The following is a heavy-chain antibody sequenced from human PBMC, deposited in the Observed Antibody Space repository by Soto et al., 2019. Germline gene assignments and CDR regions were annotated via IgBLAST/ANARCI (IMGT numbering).Heavy chain of an antibody. J-gene: IGHJ4*02. CDR1: GGTFSSYA. V-gene: IGHV1-69*13. D-gene: IGHD5-18*01. CDR3: ARGQGGMDTIKVYFEY. CDR2: IIPIFGTA. Sequence: SVKVSCKASGGTFSSYAISWVRQAPGQGLEWMGGIIPIFGTANYAQKFQGRVTITADESTSTAYMELSSLRSEDTAVYYCARGQGGMDTIKVYFEYWGQGTLVTVSS.